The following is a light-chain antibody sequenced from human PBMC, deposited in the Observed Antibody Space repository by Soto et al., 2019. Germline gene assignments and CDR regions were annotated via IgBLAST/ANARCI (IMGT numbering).Light chain of an antibody. V-gene: IGKV1-6*01. J-gene: IGKJ1*01. CDR2: ATS. CDR3: LQDYSYPRT. Sequence: IQMTQSPSSLSASVGDRVTIACRASQNIRTYLNWYQQNPGKAPKLLIYATSNLQTGVPSRFSGSGSGTDFTLTISSLQPEDFATYYCLQDYSYPRTFGQGTKVEIK. CDR1: QNIRTY.